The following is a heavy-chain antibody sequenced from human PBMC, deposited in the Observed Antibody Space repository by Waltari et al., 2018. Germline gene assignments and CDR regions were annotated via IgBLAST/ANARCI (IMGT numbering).Heavy chain of an antibody. Sequence: QVQLQESGPGLVKPSETLSLTCTVSGGSISSHYWSWIRQPPGKGLEWIGDIYYSGSTNYNPSLKSRVTISVDTSKNQFSLKLSSVTAADTAVYYCARYGSGSYYPYNWFDPWGQGTLVTVSS. J-gene: IGHJ5*02. CDR1: GGSISSHY. D-gene: IGHD3-10*01. CDR2: IYYSGST. CDR3: ARYGSGSYYPYNWFDP. V-gene: IGHV4-59*11.